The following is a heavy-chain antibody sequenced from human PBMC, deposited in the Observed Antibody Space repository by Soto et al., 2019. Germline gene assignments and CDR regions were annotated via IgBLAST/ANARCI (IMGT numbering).Heavy chain of an antibody. D-gene: IGHD3-3*01. J-gene: IGHJ6*03. CDR1: GFSFISYS. CDR2: INEDSSYI. V-gene: IGHV3-21*02. Sequence: EVQLVESGGGLVKPGGSLRLSCAASGFSFISYSMNWVRQAPGKGLEWVSSINEDSSYIYYAHSLRGRFTISRDNAKDSLYLQMYSRRAEDTAVYYCVRDFGLYFRSGYMDVGCDGSTVTVSS. CDR3: VRDFGLYFRSGYMDV.